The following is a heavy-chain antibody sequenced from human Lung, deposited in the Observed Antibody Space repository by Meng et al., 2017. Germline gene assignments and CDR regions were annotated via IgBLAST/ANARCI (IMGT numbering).Heavy chain of an antibody. Sequence: VHRHAWADGCLEPWGTRALTCVVSGGSFSDYYWGWIRQPPGKGLEWIGEINHSGSTNYNPSLESRATISVDTSQNNLSLKLSSVTAADSAVYYCARGPTTMAHDFDYWGQGTLVTVSS. D-gene: IGHD4-11*01. V-gene: IGHV4-34*01. CDR3: ARGPTTMAHDFDY. CDR1: GGSFSDYY. CDR2: INHSGST. J-gene: IGHJ4*02.